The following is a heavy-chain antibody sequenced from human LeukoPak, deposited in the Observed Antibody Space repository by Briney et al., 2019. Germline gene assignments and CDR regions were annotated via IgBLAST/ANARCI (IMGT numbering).Heavy chain of an antibody. CDR3: AADQKYTGEFDY. Sequence: ASVKVSCKVSGYTLTELSMHWVRQAPGKGLEWMGGFDPEDGETIYAQKFQGRVTMTEDTSTDTAYMELSSLRSEYTAVYYCAADQKYTGEFDYWGQGTLVTVSS. V-gene: IGHV1-24*01. D-gene: IGHD5-18*01. J-gene: IGHJ4*02. CDR1: GYTLTELS. CDR2: FDPEDGET.